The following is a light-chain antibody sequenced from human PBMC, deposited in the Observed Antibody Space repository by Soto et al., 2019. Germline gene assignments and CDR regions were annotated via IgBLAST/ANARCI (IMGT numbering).Light chain of an antibody. CDR1: SSNIGSNT. CDR3: AAWDDSLNGSWV. V-gene: IGLV1-44*01. J-gene: IGLJ3*02. CDR2: SNN. Sequence: QSVLTQPPSASGTPGQRVTISCSGSSSNIGSNTVNWYQQLPGTAPKLLIYSNNQRPSGVPDRFSGSKSGTSASLAISGLQSEDEADYSCAAWDDSLNGSWVFGGGTKLTVL.